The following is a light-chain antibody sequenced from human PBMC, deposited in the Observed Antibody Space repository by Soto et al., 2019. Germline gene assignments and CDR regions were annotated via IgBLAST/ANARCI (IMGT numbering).Light chain of an antibody. V-gene: IGKV1-5*02. CDR3: QQYNIYSWT. CDR1: QSIGSR. J-gene: IGKJ1*01. Sequence: DIPMAQSPSTLSASVGDRVTIICRASQSIGSRLAWYQQKPGKAPKLLIYDASSLESGVPSRFSGSGSGTEFTLTINSLQPDDFATYYCQQYNIYSWTFGQGTKVEIK. CDR2: DAS.